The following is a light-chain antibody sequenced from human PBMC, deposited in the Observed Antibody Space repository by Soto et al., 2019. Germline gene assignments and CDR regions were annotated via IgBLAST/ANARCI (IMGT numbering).Light chain of an antibody. CDR3: QQLNSYPQT. V-gene: IGKV1-5*01. J-gene: IGKJ1*01. Sequence: IQMTQSPSILSASVGDRVTISCRAGQSVRSWLAWYQQKPGRAPKFLIYDASSLQSGVPSRFSGSGSGTDFTLTISSLQPEDFATYYCQQLNSYPQTFGQGTKVDI. CDR1: QSVRSW. CDR2: DAS.